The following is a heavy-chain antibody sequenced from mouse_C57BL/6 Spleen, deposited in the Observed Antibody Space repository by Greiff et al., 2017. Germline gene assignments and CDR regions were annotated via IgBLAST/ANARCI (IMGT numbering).Heavy chain of an antibody. CDR1: GYTFTSYW. CDR3: AREGFTTAAY. J-gene: IGHJ3*01. D-gene: IGHD1-2*01. Sequence: QVQLQQSGAELVRPGSSVKLSCKASGYTFTSYWMDWVKQRPGQGLEWIGNIYPSDSETHYNQKFKDKATLTVDKSSSTAYMQLSSLTSEDSAVYYCAREGFTTAAYWGQGTLVTVSA. CDR2: IYPSDSET. V-gene: IGHV1-61*01.